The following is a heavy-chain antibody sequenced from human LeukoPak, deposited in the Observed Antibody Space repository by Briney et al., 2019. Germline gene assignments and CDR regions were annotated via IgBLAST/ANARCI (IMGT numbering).Heavy chain of an antibody. CDR2: INPSGGST. D-gene: IGHD3-22*01. Sequence: KXSCXAXGYTFTSXYMHWGRRAPGQGXEWMGIINPSGGSTSYAQKFQGRVTMTRDTSTSTVHMELSSLRSEDTAVYYCARDPRNYYDSSGPIDYWGQGTLVTVSS. CDR1: GYTFTSXY. J-gene: IGHJ4*02. V-gene: IGHV1-46*01. CDR3: ARDPRNYYDSSGPIDY.